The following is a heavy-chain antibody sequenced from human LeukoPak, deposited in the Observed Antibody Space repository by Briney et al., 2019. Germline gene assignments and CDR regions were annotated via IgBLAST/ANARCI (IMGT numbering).Heavy chain of an antibody. CDR2: MSTSGNT. J-gene: IGHJ6*03. CDR3: ARDYYDSSGYYPKSYYMDV. V-gene: IGHV4-61*02. CDR1: GGSITSGSYY. D-gene: IGHD3-22*01. Sequence: SETLSLTCIVSGGSITSGSYYWSWIRQPAGEGLEWIGRMSTSGNTNYNPPLKSRVTISIDTSENQFSLKLSSVTAADTAVYYCARDYYDSSGYYPKSYYMDVWGKGTTVTVSS.